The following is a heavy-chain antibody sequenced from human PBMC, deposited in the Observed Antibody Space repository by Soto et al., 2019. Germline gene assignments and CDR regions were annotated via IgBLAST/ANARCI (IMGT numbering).Heavy chain of an antibody. J-gene: IGHJ4*02. Sequence: GSLRLSYAAFGFTFSSYGMHCVRQAPGKGLEWVSLVSATAGTTYYTDSVKGRFTISRDNSRNTVYLQMNSLRADDTAVYYCAKDRLAGGFDYWGQGTLVTVSS. CDR3: AKDRLAGGFDY. D-gene: IGHD3-16*01. CDR2: VSATAGTT. V-gene: IGHV3-23*01. CDR1: GFTFSSYG.